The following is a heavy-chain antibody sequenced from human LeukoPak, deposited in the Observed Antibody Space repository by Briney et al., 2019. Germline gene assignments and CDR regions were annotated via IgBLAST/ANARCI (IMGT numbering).Heavy chain of an antibody. CDR2: ISHSGST. J-gene: IGHJ4*02. CDR1: GGSFSGYY. CDR3: ARDSPLPPKNYDFWSGYSVYDY. D-gene: IGHD3-3*01. Sequence: PSETLSLTCAVYGGSFSGYYWSWIRQPPGKGLEWIGEISHSGSTNYNPSLKSRVTISVDTSKNQFSLKLSSVTAADTAVYYCARDSPLPPKNYDFWSGYSVYDYWGQGTLVTVSS. V-gene: IGHV4-34*01.